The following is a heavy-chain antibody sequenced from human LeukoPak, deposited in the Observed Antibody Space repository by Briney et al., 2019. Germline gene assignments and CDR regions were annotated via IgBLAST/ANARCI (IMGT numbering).Heavy chain of an antibody. J-gene: IGHJ4*02. CDR2: ISTDNGDT. CDR3: ARGPWLVPTYFDY. V-gene: IGHV1-18*01. CDR1: GYTFTTYG. Sequence: PGASVKVSCKSSGYTFTTYGITWVRQAPGQGLEWMGWISTDNGDTNYAQKLQGRVTMTTDTSTSTAYMELRSLRSDDTAVYYCARGPWLVPTYFDYWGQGTLVTVSS. D-gene: IGHD6-19*01.